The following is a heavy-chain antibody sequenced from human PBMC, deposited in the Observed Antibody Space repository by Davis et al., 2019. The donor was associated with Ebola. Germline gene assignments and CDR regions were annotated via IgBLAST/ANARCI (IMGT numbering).Heavy chain of an antibody. J-gene: IGHJ4*02. CDR1: GFTFSSYW. D-gene: IGHD2-21*01. Sequence: GESLKISCAASGFTFSSYWMHWVRQAPGKGLVWVSRINSDGSSTSYADSVKGRFTISRDNAKNTLYLQMNSLRAEDTAVYYCARANCGGDCYNFDYWGQGTLVTVSS. V-gene: IGHV3-74*01. CDR3: ARANCGGDCYNFDY. CDR2: INSDGSST.